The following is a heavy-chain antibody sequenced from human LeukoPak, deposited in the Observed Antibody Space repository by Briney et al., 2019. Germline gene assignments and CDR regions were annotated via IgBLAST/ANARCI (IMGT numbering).Heavy chain of an antibody. Sequence: GGSLRLSCAASGFTFSSYAMHWVRQAPGKGLEWVAVISYDGSNKYYADSVKGRFTISRDNSKNTLYLQMNSLRAEDTAVYYCAREHYFYHMDGWGKGTTVTVSS. CDR3: AREHYFYHMDG. V-gene: IGHV3-30*04. CDR2: ISYDGSNK. CDR1: GFTFSSYA. J-gene: IGHJ6*03.